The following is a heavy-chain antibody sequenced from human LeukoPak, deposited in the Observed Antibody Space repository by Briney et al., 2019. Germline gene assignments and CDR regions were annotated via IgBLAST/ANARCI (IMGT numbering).Heavy chain of an antibody. V-gene: IGHV3-74*01. D-gene: IGHD6-19*01. Sequence: GGSLRLSCVDSGFSFSSYWMHWVRQAPGKGLVWVSHINSDESSTTYADSVKGRFTISRDNAKNTLYLQMNSLRAEDTAVYYCAGGRYSSVWYWGQGTLVTVSS. CDR2: INSDESST. CDR1: GFSFSSYW. CDR3: AGGRYSSVWY. J-gene: IGHJ4*02.